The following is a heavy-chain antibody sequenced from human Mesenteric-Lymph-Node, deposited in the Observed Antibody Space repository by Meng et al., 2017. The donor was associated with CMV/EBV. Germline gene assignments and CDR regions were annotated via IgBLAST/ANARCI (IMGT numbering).Heavy chain of an antibody. D-gene: IGHD3-10*01. J-gene: IGHJ4*02. Sequence: GGSLRLSCAASGFTFSSDAMSWVRQAPGKGLEWVSLISGSGDNTYYADSVKGRFTISRDNSKSTLFMQMDSLGAEDTAVYHCAKRGATSGSFDYWGQGTLVTVSS. CDR3: AKRGATSGSFDY. V-gene: IGHV3-23*01. CDR2: ISGSGDNT. CDR1: GFTFSSDA.